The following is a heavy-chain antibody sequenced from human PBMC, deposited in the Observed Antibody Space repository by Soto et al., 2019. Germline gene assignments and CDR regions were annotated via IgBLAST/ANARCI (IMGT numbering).Heavy chain of an antibody. CDR3: ARGRDGDN. J-gene: IGHJ4*02. Sequence: QVHLVQSGAEVKKPGASVKVSCKASGYTFTSYGITWVRQAPGQGLEWMGWISAHNGNTDYAQKLQGRVIVTRDTSTSTAYMELRSMRADDPAVNYWARGRDGDNWGQGALVSVSS. CDR2: ISAHNGNT. CDR1: GYTFTSYG. V-gene: IGHV1-18*01.